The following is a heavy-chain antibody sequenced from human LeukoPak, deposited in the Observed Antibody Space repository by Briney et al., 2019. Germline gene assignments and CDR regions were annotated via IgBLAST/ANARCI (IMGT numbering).Heavy chain of an antibody. D-gene: IGHD3-22*01. Sequence: GGSLRLSCAASGFTFSSHGMCWVRQAPGRGLEWVSSISIGGDTTYSDSVKGRFTLSRDNSKNTLYLQMNSLRAEDTAVYYCARGVYYYDSSGYYYAEYFQHWGQGTLVTVSS. V-gene: IGHV3-23*01. J-gene: IGHJ1*01. CDR3: ARGVYYYDSSGYYYAEYFQH. CDR1: GFTFSSHG. CDR2: ISIGGDTT.